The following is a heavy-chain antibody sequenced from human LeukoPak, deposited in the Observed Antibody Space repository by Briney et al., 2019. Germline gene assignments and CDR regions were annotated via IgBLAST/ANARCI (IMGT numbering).Heavy chain of an antibody. D-gene: IGHD5-18*01. Sequence: PGGSLRLSCAASGLTFSDFWMHWVRQPPGKGLVWVALVKGDGRTTIYADSVKGRFTISRDNAKNKLYLQMNSLRADDSGVYYCATGHSYGYDYWGQGVLVTVSS. CDR3: ATGHSYGYDY. V-gene: IGHV3-74*01. CDR1: GLTFSDFW. J-gene: IGHJ4*02. CDR2: VKGDGRTT.